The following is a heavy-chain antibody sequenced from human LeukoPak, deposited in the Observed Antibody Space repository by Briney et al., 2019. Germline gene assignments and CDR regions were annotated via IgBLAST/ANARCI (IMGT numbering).Heavy chain of an antibody. V-gene: IGHV4-4*07. CDR3: ARDNWNYGAVDY. Sequence: PSETLSLTCTVSPGSIGSYYWTWIRQPAGKGLEWIGRVYIDGSTDYNPSLKSRVSMSVYAPENQFSLQLTSVTAADTAVYYCARDNWNYGAVDYWGQGTLVTVSS. CDR2: VYIDGST. D-gene: IGHD1-7*01. J-gene: IGHJ4*02. CDR1: PGSIGSYY.